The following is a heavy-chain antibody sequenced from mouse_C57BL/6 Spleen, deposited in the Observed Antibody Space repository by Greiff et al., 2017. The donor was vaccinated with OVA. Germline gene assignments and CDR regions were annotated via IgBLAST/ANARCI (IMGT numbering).Heavy chain of an antibody. Sequence: EVHLVESGGGLVKPGGSLKLSCAASGFTFSDYGMHWVRQAPEKGLEWVAYISSGSSTIYYADTVKGRFTISRDNAKNTLFLQMTSLRSEDTAMYYCARDSNYVYYFDYWGQGTTLTVSS. J-gene: IGHJ2*01. D-gene: IGHD2-5*01. CDR1: GFTFSDYG. CDR3: ARDSNYVYYFDY. CDR2: ISSGSSTI. V-gene: IGHV5-17*01.